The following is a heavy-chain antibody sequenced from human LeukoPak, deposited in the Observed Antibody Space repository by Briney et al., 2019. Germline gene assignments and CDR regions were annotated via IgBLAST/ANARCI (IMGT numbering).Heavy chain of an antibody. CDR3: ARDYGDYEPGRHHYYYYYMDV. J-gene: IGHJ6*03. Sequence: GGSLRLSCAASGFTFSSYAMHWVRQAPGKGLEYVSAISSDGGSTYYANSVKDRFTISRDNSKNTLDLQMNSLRAEDTAVYYCARDYGDYEPGRHHYYYYYMDVWGKGTTVTVSS. D-gene: IGHD4-17*01. V-gene: IGHV3-64*01. CDR1: GFTFSSYA. CDR2: ISSDGGST.